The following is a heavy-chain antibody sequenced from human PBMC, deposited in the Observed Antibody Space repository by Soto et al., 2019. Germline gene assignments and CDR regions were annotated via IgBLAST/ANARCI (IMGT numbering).Heavy chain of an antibody. V-gene: IGHV3-9*01. D-gene: IGHD6-19*01. J-gene: IGHJ3*02. CDR1: GFTFEDYA. CDR3: AKEAVAGRENRNDPFDI. CDR2: ISWNSGSI. Sequence: EVQLVESGGGLVQPVRSLRLSCAASGFTFEDYAMHWVRQAPGKCREWVSGISWNSGSIGYADSVKGRFTISGDNAKHSLYLQMNGQRAEDTALYYCAKEAVAGRENRNDPFDIWGQGTMVTVSS.